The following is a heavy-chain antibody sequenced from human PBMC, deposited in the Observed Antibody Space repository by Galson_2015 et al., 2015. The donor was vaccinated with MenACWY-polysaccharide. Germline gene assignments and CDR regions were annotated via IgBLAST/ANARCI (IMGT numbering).Heavy chain of an antibody. D-gene: IGHD3-22*01. CDR3: AKVTYYYDSSGYMDAFDI. Sequence: SLRLSCAASGFTFSSYGMHWVRQAPGKGLEWVAVISYDGSNKYYADSVKGRFTISRDNSKNTLYLQMNSLRAEDTAVYYCAKVTYYYDSSGYMDAFDIWGQGTMVTVSS. CDR2: ISYDGSNK. J-gene: IGHJ3*02. V-gene: IGHV3-30*18. CDR1: GFTFSSYG.